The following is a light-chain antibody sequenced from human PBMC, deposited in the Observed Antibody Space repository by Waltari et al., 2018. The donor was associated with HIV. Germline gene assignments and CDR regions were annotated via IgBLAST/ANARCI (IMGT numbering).Light chain of an antibody. J-gene: IGLJ3*02. CDR2: DVS. CDR3: SSYTSSSTFWV. V-gene: IGLV2-14*03. CDR1: SSDVGGYNH. Sequence: QSALTQPASVSGSPGQSITISCTGTSSDVGGYNHVSWYQQHPGKAPKLMIYDVSNRPSGVSNRFSGSKSGNTASLTISGLQAEDEADYYCSSYTSSSTFWVFGGGTKLTVL.